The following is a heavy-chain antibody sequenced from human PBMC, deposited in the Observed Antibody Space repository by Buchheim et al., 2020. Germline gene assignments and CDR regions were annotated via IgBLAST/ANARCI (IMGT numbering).Heavy chain of an antibody. CDR3: ARGGTVPYYYYGMDV. CDR1: GGSVSSDGYS. D-gene: IGHD4-17*01. V-gene: IGHV4-30-2*01. Sequence: QLQLRESGSGLMKPSQTLSLTCTVSGGSVSSDGYSWSWIRQPPGKGLEWIGYIHHSGGTDYNPSLTRRVTISVDRSKNQFSLKLTSVTAADTAVYYCARGGTVPYYYYGMDVGGQGTT. CDR2: IHHSGGT. J-gene: IGHJ6*02.